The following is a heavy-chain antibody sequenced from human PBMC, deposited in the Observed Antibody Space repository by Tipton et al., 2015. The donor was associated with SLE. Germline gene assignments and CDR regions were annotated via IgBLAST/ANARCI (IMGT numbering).Heavy chain of an antibody. J-gene: IGHJ3*02. V-gene: IGHV3-30*18. CDR2: ISYDGSNK. D-gene: IGHD2-15*01. CDR1: GFTFSNYG. Sequence: SLRLSCAASGFTFSNYGMHWVRQAPGKGLEWVAVISYDGSNKYYADSVKGRFTISRDNSKNTLYLQMNSLRAEDTAVYYCAKPTGGLVAAAAFDIWGQGTMVTVSS. CDR3: AKPTGGLVAAAAFDI.